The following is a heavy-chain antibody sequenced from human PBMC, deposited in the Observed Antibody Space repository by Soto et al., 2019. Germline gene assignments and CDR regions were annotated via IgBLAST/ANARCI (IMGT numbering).Heavy chain of an antibody. CDR1: GFTFSSYA. J-gene: IGHJ6*02. CDR2: ISGSGGST. D-gene: IGHD3-10*01. V-gene: IGHV3-23*01. CDR3: AKSGGYGMDV. Sequence: VSLRLSCAASGFTFSSYAMSWVRQAPGKGLEWVSRISGSGGSTNYADSVQGRFTISRDNSKNTLYLQMNSLRAEDTAVYSCAKSGGYGMDVWGQGTTVTVSS.